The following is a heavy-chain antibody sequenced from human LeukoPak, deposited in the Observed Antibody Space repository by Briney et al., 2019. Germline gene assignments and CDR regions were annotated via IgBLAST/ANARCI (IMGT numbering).Heavy chain of an antibody. D-gene: IGHD3-10*01. CDR2: MYYSGTN. CDR3: AREMRSPRGGFDY. CDR1: SGSISSTSYY. J-gene: IGHJ4*02. V-gene: IGHV4-39*07. Sequence: PSETLSLTCTVSSGSISSTSYYWGWIPQPPGMGLDWIGSMYYSGTNYYNPALNSRVNISVDTSNSQFCLKLSSITAVKSAVYYCAREMRSPRGGFDYWDQGTLVTVSS.